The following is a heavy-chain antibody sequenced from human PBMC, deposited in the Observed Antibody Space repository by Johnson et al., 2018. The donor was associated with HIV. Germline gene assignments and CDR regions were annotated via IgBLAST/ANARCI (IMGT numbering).Heavy chain of an antibody. V-gene: IGHV3-30*14. CDR1: GFTFSSYA. Sequence: QVQLVESGGGVVQPGRSLRLSCAASGFTFSSYAMHWVRQAPGKGLEWVAVISYAGSNKYYADSVTGRFTISRDNSKHTLYLQMNSRRAEDTAVYYCAAMDGSGSYWAFDIWGQGTMVTVSS. D-gene: IGHD3-10*01. CDR3: AAMDGSGSYWAFDI. CDR2: ISYAGSNK. J-gene: IGHJ3*02.